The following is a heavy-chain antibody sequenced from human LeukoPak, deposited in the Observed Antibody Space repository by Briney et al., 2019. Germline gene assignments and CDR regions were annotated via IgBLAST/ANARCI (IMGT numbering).Heavy chain of an antibody. V-gene: IGHV3-74*01. J-gene: IGHJ4*02. D-gene: IGHD3-9*01. CDR3: TRDFDAATGY. CDR2: INPDGSST. CDR1: GFTFSTDW. Sequence: PGGSLRLSCGASGFTFSTDWIHWVRQAPGKGRGWVSRINPDGSSTGYADSVRSRFTISRDNAKNTLYLQMNSLRAEDTAVYYCTRDFDAATGYWGQGTLVTVSS.